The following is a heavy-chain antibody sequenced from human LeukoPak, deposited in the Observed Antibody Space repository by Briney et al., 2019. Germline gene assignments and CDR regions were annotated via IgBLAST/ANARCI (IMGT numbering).Heavy chain of an antibody. CDR2: IYSGGST. CDR3: ARSPRFGELILD. CDR1: GFTVSSNY. Sequence: GGSLTLSCAASGFTVSSNYMGWVRQAPGKGLEWVSVIYSGGSTYYADSVKGRFTISRDNSNNTLYLQMNSLRAEDTAVYYCARSPRFGELILDWGQGTLVTVSS. D-gene: IGHD3-10*01. J-gene: IGHJ4*02. V-gene: IGHV3-66*01.